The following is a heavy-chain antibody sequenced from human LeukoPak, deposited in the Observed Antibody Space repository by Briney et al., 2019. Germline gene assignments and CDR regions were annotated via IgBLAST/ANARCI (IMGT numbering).Heavy chain of an antibody. D-gene: IGHD6-19*01. J-gene: IGHJ4*02. CDR2: IYASGST. V-gene: IGHV4-59*01. Sequence: SETLSLTCTVSGGSISNYYWSWIRQPPGKGLEWIGYIYASGSTNYNPSLKSRVTISVDTSKNQFSLRLSSVTAADTAVYFCARAGYSSGWPTNWGQGTLVTVSS. CDR3: ARAGYSSGWPTN. CDR1: GGSISNYY.